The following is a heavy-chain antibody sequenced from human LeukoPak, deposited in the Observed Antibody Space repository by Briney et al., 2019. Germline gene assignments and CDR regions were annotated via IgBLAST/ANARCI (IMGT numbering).Heavy chain of an antibody. Sequence: GGSLRLSCTASGFTFGDYAMSWVRQAPGKGLEWVGFIRSKAYGGTTEHAASVKGRFTISRDDSKSIAYLQMNSLKTGDTAVYYCTRDPWYFDLWGRGTLVTVSS. CDR3: TRDPWYFDL. CDR2: IRSKAYGGTT. CDR1: GFTFGDYA. J-gene: IGHJ2*01. V-gene: IGHV3-49*04.